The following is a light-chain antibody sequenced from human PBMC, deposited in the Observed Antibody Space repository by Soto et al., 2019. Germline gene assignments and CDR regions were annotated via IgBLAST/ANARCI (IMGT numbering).Light chain of an antibody. J-gene: IGKJ1*01. Sequence: EIVLTQSPGTLSLSPGERATLSCRASQSVSSSYLAWYQQKPGQAPRLLIYGASSRATGIPDRFSGSGSGTDFTLTISRLEPDDFAVYYCQQYGSSRTFGQGTQVEIK. CDR3: QQYGSSRT. V-gene: IGKV3-20*01. CDR2: GAS. CDR1: QSVSSSY.